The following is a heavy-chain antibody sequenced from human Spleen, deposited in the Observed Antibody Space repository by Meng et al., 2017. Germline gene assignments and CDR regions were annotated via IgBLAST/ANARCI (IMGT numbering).Heavy chain of an antibody. V-gene: IGHV3-30*07. CDR3: ARGDNYYGSGSYYKISWALSPDTYYYYYGMDV. J-gene: IGHJ6*02. CDR2: ISYDGSNK. D-gene: IGHD3-10*01. Sequence: GESLKISCAASGFTFSSYAMHWVRQAPGKGLEWVAVISYDGSNKYYADSVKGRFTISRDNSKNTLYLQMNSLRAEDTAVYYCARGDNYYGSGSYYKISWALSPDTYYYYYGMDVWGQGTTVTVSS. CDR1: GFTFSSYA.